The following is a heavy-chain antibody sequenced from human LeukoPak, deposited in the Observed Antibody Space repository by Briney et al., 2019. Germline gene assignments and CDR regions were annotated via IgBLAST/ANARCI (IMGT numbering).Heavy chain of an antibody. V-gene: IGHV3-30*02. J-gene: IGHJ6*03. CDR3: AKEGAYSDSGNYIGHYMDV. CDR1: GFIFSDYG. Sequence: GGSLRLSCAASGFIFSDYGMHWVRQAPGKGLEWVTFIRYDATNKFYGDSVKDRFTISRDNSKNTLYLEMKSLRPEDTAVYYCAKEGAYSDSGNYIGHYMDVWGIGTTVTVSS. D-gene: IGHD3-10*01. CDR2: IRYDATNK.